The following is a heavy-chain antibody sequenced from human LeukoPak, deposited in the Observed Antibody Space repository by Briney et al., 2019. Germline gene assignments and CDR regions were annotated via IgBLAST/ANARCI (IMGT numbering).Heavy chain of an antibody. D-gene: IGHD6-13*01. J-gene: IGHJ4*02. CDR2: INHSGST. CDR1: GGSFSGYY. Sequence: KPSETLSLTCAVYGGSFSGYYWSWIRQPPGKGLEWIGEINHSGSTNYNPSLKSRVTISVDTSKNQFSLKLSSVTAADTAVYYCARVSSSSWSTNYFDYWGQGTLVTVSS. V-gene: IGHV4-34*09. CDR3: ARVSSSSWSTNYFDY.